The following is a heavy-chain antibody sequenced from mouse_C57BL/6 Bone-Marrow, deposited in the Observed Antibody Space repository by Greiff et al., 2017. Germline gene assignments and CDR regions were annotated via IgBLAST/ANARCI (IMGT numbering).Heavy chain of an antibody. D-gene: IGHD1-1*01. CDR2: IYPGSGNT. Sequence: VQLQQSGAELVRPGASVKLSCKASGYTFTDYYINWVKQRPGQGLEWIARIYPGSGNTYYNEKFKGKATLTAEKSSSTAYMQLSSLTSEDSAVYFCARSGGGYYGSSHYFDYWGQGTTLTVSS. J-gene: IGHJ2*01. V-gene: IGHV1-76*01. CDR3: ARSGGGYYGSSHYFDY. CDR1: GYTFTDYY.